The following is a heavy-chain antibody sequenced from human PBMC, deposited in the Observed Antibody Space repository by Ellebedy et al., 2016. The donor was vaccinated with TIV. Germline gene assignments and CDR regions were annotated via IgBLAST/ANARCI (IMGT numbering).Heavy chain of an antibody. CDR3: ATGLWFDPRVDY. D-gene: IGHD3-10*01. V-gene: IGHV1-46*01. CDR1: GYTFTSYY. CDR2: INPSGGST. Sequence: ASVKVSCKASGYTFTSYYMHWVRQAPGQGLEWMGIINPSGGSTSYAQKFQARVTMTEDTSTDTAYMELSSLRSEDTAVYYCATGLWFDPRVDYWGQGTLVTVSS. J-gene: IGHJ4*02.